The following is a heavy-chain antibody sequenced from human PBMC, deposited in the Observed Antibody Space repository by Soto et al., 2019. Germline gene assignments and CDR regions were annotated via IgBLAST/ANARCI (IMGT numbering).Heavy chain of an antibody. CDR1: GYTVTSYG. CDR3: ATVEMATITNNY. Sequence: XSVKVSFKASGYTVTSYGITLVRQAPGQGLEWMGWISAYNGNTNYAQKLQGRVTMTTDTSTSTAYMELRSMRSDDTAVYYCATVEMATITNNYWGQGTLVTVSS. J-gene: IGHJ4*02. D-gene: IGHD5-12*01. CDR2: ISAYNGNT. V-gene: IGHV1-18*01.